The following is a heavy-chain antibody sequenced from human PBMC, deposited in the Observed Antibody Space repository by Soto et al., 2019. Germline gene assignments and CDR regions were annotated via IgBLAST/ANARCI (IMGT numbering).Heavy chain of an antibody. Sequence: PGGSLRLSCAASGFTFDTYVMHWVRQAPGRGLEWVALIWYDGSNKYYADSVKGRLTISRDNSKNTLYLQMNSLRAEDTAVYYCARGARDFDYWGQGTLVTVSS. D-gene: IGHD3-16*01. CDR2: IWYDGSNK. J-gene: IGHJ4*02. V-gene: IGHV3-33*01. CDR3: ARGARDFDY. CDR1: GFTFDTYV.